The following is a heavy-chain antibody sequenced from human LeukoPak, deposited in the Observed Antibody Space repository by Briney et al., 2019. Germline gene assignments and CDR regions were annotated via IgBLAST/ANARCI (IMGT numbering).Heavy chain of an antibody. CDR2: ISSSSSTI. D-gene: IGHD5-12*01. CDR3: ARRVATIDY. Sequence: GGSLTLSCAASGFTFSSYSMNWVRQAPGKGLEWVSYISSSSSTIYYADSVKGRFTISRDNAKNSLYLQMNSLRAEDTAVYYCARRVATIDYWGQGTLVTVSS. CDR1: GFTFSSYS. J-gene: IGHJ4*02. V-gene: IGHV3-48*01.